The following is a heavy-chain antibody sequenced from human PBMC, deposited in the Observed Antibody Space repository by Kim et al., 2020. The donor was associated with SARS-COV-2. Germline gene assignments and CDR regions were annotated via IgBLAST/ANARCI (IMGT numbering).Heavy chain of an antibody. D-gene: IGHD2-21*02. Sequence: GESLKISCKTFGYTFTDYWIVWVRQIPGKGLEWMGNIYPGDSNTRYSPSFQGHVTFSADKSINTAYLQWSSLEASDTARYYCARLSGDCSRYSCSFRDHWFSDWGQGAVLTVS. CDR1: GYTFTDYW. V-gene: IGHV5-51*01. CDR2: IYPGDSNT. CDR3: ARLSGDCSRYSCSFRDHWFSD. J-gene: IGHJ4*02.